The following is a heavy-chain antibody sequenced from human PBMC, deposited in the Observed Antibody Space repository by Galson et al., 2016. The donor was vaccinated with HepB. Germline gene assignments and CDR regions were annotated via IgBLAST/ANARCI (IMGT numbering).Heavy chain of an antibody. V-gene: IGHV3-23*01. Sequence: SLRLSCAASGFTFKNFGMTWVRQAPGKGLEWVSTLCGGYGDIDYADSVQGRFTISRDNSKNTLSLQMNSLRAEDTATYYCAIDHSHWIENPFALWGQGTLVTVSS. CDR2: LCGGYGDI. CDR3: AIDHSHWIENPFAL. J-gene: IGHJ4*02. D-gene: IGHD2-2*03. CDR1: GFTFKNFG.